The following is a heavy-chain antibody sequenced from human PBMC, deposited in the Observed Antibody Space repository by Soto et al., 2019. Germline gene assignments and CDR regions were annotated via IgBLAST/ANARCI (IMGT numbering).Heavy chain of an antibody. J-gene: IGHJ4*02. CDR2: IHRDGVT. CDR1: GGSTSSSDW. CDR3: AGRPEIHPR. D-gene: IGHD1-26*01. V-gene: IGHV4-4*02. Sequence: QVHLQESGPGLVKPSETLSLTCAISGGSTSSSDWWTWVRQPPGEGLEWIGEIHRDGVTNYNSSLKIRLTISLDQSRNQFSLSLTSVTAAYSAVYFCAGRPEIHPRWGQGILVPVSS.